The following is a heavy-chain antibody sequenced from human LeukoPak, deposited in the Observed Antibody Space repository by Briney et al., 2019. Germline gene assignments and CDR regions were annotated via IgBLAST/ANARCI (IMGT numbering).Heavy chain of an antibody. Sequence: PGGSLRLSCAASGFTFSSYEMNWIRQAPGKGLEGVSYISSSGSTIYYTDSVKGRFTISRDNAKNSLYLQMNSLRAEDTAIYYCARDSSGWSHDAFDIWGQGTMVTVSS. CDR1: GFTFSSYE. CDR3: ARDSSGWSHDAFDI. CDR2: ISSSGSTI. J-gene: IGHJ3*02. D-gene: IGHD6-19*01. V-gene: IGHV3-48*03.